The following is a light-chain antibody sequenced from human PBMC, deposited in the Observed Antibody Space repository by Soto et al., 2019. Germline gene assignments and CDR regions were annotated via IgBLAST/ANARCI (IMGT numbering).Light chain of an antibody. CDR3: CSYTASDIWV. J-gene: IGLJ3*02. V-gene: IGLV2-11*01. CDR1: NSDVGGYNF. Sequence: QSALTQPRSVSGSPGQSVTISCTGTNSDVGGYNFVSWYQQLPGKAPKLMISAVSQRPSGVPDRFSGSKSGNTASLTISGLQADDEADYFCCSYTASDIWVFGGWTKLTVL. CDR2: AVS.